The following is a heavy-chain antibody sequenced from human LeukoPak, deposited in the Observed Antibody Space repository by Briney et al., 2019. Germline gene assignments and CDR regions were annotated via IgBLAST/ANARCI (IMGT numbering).Heavy chain of an antibody. CDR2: ISAYNGHA. CDR3: ARDLGIVGATPPLYYMDV. D-gene: IGHD1-26*01. Sequence: ASVKVSCKASGYTFTSYGISWVRQAPGQGLEWMGWISAYNGHANYAQKLQGRVTMTTDTSTSTAYMELRSLRSDYTAVYYCARDLGIVGATPPLYYMDVGGKGTTVTVSS. CDR1: GYTFTSYG. V-gene: IGHV1-18*01. J-gene: IGHJ6*03.